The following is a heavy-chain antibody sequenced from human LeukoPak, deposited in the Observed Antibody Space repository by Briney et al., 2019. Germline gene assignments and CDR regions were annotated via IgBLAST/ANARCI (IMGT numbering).Heavy chain of an antibody. CDR1: GYTFTGYY. CDR3: ATLMAHLDY. D-gene: IGHD2-8*01. J-gene: IGHJ4*02. Sequence: ASVKVSCKASGYTFTGYYMHWVRPAAGQGLEWMGWINPNSGDTNYAQKFQGRATMTRDTTISTAYMELSRLRSDDTAVFYCATLMAHLDYWGQGTLVTVSS. CDR2: INPNSGDT. V-gene: IGHV1-2*02.